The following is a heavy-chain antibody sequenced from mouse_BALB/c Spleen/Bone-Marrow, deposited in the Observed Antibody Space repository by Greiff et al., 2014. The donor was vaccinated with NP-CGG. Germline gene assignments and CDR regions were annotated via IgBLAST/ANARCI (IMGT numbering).Heavy chain of an antibody. D-gene: IGHD3-3*01. CDR1: GYAFTNYL. J-gene: IGHJ2*01. CDR2: INPGSGGT. V-gene: IGHV1-54*01. Sequence: VKLMESGAELVRPGTSVKVSCKASGYAFTNYLIEWVKQRPGQGLEWIGMINPGSGGTNYKEKFKGKATLTADKSSSTAYMQLSSLTSDDSAVYFCARRDGSYFDYWGQGTTLTVSS. CDR3: ARRDGSYFDY.